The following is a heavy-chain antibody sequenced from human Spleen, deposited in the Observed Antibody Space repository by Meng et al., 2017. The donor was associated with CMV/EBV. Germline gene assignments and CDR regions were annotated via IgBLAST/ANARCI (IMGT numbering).Heavy chain of an antibody. CDR1: GYTFTGYY. Sequence: ASVKVSCKASGYTFTGYYMHWVRQAPGQGLEWMGWINPNSGGTNYAQKFQGRVTMTRDKSISTAYMELSRLRSDDTAVYYCARMGTTGLWTEEYWGQGTLVTVSS. D-gene: IGHD5-24*01. CDR2: INPNSGGT. J-gene: IGHJ4*02. V-gene: IGHV1-2*02. CDR3: ARMGTTGLWTEEY.